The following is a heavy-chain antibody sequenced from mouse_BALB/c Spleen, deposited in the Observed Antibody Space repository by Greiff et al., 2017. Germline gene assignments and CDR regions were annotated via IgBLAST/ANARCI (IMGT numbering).Heavy chain of an antibody. D-gene: IGHD4-1*01. CDR1: GFNIKDTY. Sequence: VQLQQSGAELVKPGASVKLSCTASGFNIKDTYMHWVKQRPEQGLEWIGRIDPANGNTKYDPKFQGKATITADTSSNTAYLQLSSLTSEDTAVYYWARSVGRGWYFDVWGAGTTVTVSS. CDR2: IDPANGNT. V-gene: IGHV14-3*02. J-gene: IGHJ1*01. CDR3: ARSVGRGWYFDV.